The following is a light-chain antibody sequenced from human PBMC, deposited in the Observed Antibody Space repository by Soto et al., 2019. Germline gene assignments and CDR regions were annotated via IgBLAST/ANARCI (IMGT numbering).Light chain of an antibody. V-gene: IGKV3-20*01. CDR3: HQDGNSPWT. Sequence: EILVAQSAIQMTLSPSTLATLSCSGTKRTSDNKLAWYQQKPGQAPGVLIHGASRRATGIPDRFSGSGSGTDFTLTISRLDPEDFAVYYCHQDGNSPWTFGRGTKVDI. CDR1: KRTSDNK. J-gene: IGKJ1*01. CDR2: GAS.